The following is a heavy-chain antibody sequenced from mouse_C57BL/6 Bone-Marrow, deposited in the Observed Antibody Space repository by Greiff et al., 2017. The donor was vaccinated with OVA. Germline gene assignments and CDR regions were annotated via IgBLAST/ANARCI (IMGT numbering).Heavy chain of an antibody. Sequence: EVKVEESGPGLVKPSQSLSLTCSVTGYSITSGYYWNWIRQFPGNILEWMGYISYDGSNNYNPSLKNRISITLDTSMNQFFLKLNSGTTEDTATYYCARNYGSSYEPLFAYWGQGTLVTVSA. CDR3: ARNYGSSYEPLFAY. CDR2: ISYDGSN. CDR1: GYSITSGYY. V-gene: IGHV3-6*01. J-gene: IGHJ3*01. D-gene: IGHD1-1*01.